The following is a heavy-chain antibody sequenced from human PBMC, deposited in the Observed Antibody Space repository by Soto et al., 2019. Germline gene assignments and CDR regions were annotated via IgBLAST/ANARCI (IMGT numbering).Heavy chain of an antibody. Sequence: QVQLQESGPGLVKPSQTLSLTCTVSGGSISSGAYYWRWIRQPPGQGLEWIGYIYYSGSTYYNPSLKSRVTISVDTSKNQFALKLSSVTAADTAVYYCARENYDILTGYRGFDYGGQGTLVTVSS. CDR2: IYYSGST. J-gene: IGHJ4*02. D-gene: IGHD3-9*01. CDR3: ARENYDILTGYRGFDY. V-gene: IGHV4-30-4*01. CDR1: GGSISSGAYY.